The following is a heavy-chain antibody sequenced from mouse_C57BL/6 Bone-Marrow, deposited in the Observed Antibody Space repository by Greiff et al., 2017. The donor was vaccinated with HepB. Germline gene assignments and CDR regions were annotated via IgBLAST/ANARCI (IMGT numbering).Heavy chain of an antibody. V-gene: IGHV5-12*01. CDR1: GFTFSDYY. CDR2: ISNGGGST. D-gene: IGHD1-1*01. Sequence: EVKLVESGGGLVQPGGSLKLSCAASGFTFSDYYMYWVRQTPEKRLEWVAYISNGGGSTYYPDTVKGRFTISRDNAKNTLYLQMSRLKSEDTAMYYCARQGSYYGSRDWGQGTLVTVSA. CDR3: ARQGSYYGSRD. J-gene: IGHJ3*01.